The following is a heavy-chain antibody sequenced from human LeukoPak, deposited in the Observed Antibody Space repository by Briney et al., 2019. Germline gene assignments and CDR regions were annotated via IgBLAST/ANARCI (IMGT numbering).Heavy chain of an antibody. Sequence: GGSLRLSCAASGFTFSSYAMSWVRQAPGKGLEWVSAISGSGGSTYYADSVKGRFTISGDNSKNTLYLQMNSLRAEDTAVYYCAKRWLVTAPSGTYYYGMDVWGQGTTVTVSS. J-gene: IGHJ6*02. CDR2: ISGSGGST. D-gene: IGHD1-26*01. CDR1: GFTFSSYA. CDR3: AKRWLVTAPSGTYYYGMDV. V-gene: IGHV3-23*01.